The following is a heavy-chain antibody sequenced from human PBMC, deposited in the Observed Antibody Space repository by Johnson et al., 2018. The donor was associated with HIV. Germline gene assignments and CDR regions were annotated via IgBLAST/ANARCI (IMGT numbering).Heavy chain of an antibody. CDR1: RFTFSSYS. Sequence: QVQLVESGGGVVQPGGSLRLSCAASRFTFSSYSMHWVRQAPGKGLEWVAVISFDGSNKYYADSVKGRFTISRDNSKNTLYLQMNSLRAEDTAVYYCANIAVVYAFDIWGQGTMVTVSS. V-gene: IGHV3-30-3*01. CDR2: ISFDGSNK. J-gene: IGHJ3*02. CDR3: ANIAVVYAFDI. D-gene: IGHD6-19*01.